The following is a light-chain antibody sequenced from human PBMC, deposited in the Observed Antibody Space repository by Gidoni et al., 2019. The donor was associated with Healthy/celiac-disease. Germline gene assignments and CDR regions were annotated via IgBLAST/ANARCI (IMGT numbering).Light chain of an antibody. Sequence: DIQMTQSPSSLSASVGDRVTITCRASQSISSYLNLYQQKPGKAPKLLIYAAYSLQSGVPSRFSGSGSGTDFTLTISSLQPEDFATYYCQQSYSTPLTFGPGTKVDIK. J-gene: IGKJ3*01. CDR2: AAY. CDR3: QQSYSTPLT. CDR1: QSISSY. V-gene: IGKV1-39*01.